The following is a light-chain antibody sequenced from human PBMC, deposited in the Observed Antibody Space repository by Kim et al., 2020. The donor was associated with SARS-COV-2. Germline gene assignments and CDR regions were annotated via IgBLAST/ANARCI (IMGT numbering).Light chain of an antibody. CDR1: SSDIGAYNY. V-gene: IGLV2-8*01. Sequence: QSALTQPPSASGSSGQSVTISCTGTSSDIGAYNYVSWYQQHPGTAPKLMICEVTNRPSGVPDRFSGSKSGNTASLTISGLQAEDEADYYCSSYAGGRYVFGTGTKVTVL. CDR3: SSYAGGRYV. CDR2: EVT. J-gene: IGLJ1*01.